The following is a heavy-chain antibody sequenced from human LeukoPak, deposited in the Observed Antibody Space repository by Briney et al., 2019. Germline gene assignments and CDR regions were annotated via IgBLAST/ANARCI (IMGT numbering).Heavy chain of an antibody. D-gene: IGHD5-24*01. CDR2: IYYSGST. J-gene: IGHJ4*02. Sequence: SETLSLTCTVSGGSISSYYWSWIRQPPGKGLEWIGYIYYSGSTNYNPSLKSRVTISVDTSKNQFSLKLSSVTAADTAVYYCARFPFIDGYNFGGFDYWGQGTLVTVSS. V-gene: IGHV4-59*01. CDR3: ARFPFIDGYNFGGFDY. CDR1: GGSISSYY.